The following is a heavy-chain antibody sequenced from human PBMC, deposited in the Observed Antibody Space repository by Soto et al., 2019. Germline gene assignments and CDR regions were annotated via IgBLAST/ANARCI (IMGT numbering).Heavy chain of an antibody. V-gene: IGHV3-48*03. J-gene: IGHJ4*02. CDR1: GFTFSSFE. CDR2: ISNSGRII. Sequence: PGGSLRLSCAASGFTFSSFEMNWVRQAPGKGLEWVSYISNSGRIIYYADSVKGRFTISRDDAKNSLYLQMNSLRAEDTAVYYCAREWGTSIAAAFDYWRQGTLVTVSS. CDR3: AREWGTSIAAAFDY. D-gene: IGHD6-6*01.